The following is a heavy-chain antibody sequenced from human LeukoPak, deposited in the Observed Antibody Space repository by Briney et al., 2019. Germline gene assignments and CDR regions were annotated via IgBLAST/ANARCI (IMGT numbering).Heavy chain of an antibody. CDR1: GFTFSNYG. D-gene: IGHD5-24*01. Sequence: PGRSLRLSCAASGFTFSNYGIHWVRQAPGKGLEWVAVISYNGNNKYYADSVKGRFTISRDNSKNTLYLQMNSLRAEDTAVYYCAREMATKPYDYWGQGTLVTVSS. CDR3: AREMATKPYDY. CDR2: ISYNGNNK. J-gene: IGHJ4*02. V-gene: IGHV3-30*03.